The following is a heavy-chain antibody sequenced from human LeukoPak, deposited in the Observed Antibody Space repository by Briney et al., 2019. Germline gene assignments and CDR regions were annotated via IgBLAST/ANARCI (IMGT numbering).Heavy chain of an antibody. CDR2: IIPIFGTA. CDR3: AREVNYYDSSGYFPGAFDI. D-gene: IGHD3-22*01. V-gene: IGHV1-69*05. Sequence: SSVKVSCKASGGTFSRYAISWVRQAPGQGLEWMGGIIPIFGTANYAQKFQGRVTITTDESTSTAYMALSSLRCEDTTVYYCAREVNYYDSSGYFPGAFDIWGQGTMVTVSS. CDR1: GGTFSRYA. J-gene: IGHJ3*02.